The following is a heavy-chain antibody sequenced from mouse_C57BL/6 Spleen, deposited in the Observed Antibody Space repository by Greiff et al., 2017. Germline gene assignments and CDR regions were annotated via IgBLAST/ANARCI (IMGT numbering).Heavy chain of an antibody. CDR3: TREGYYGSSFAY. CDR2: ISSGGDYI. Sequence: EVQLQESGEGLVKPGGSLKLSCAASGFTFSSYAMSWVRQTPEKRLEWVAYISSGGDYIYYADTVKGRFTISRDNARNTLYLQMSSLKSEDTAMYYCTREGYYGSSFAYWGQGTLVTVSA. J-gene: IGHJ3*01. D-gene: IGHD1-1*01. V-gene: IGHV5-9-1*02. CDR1: GFTFSSYA.